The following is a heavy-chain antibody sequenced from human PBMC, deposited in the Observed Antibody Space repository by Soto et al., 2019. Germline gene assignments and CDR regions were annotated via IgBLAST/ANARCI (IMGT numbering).Heavy chain of an antibody. Sequence: VPVKLSCKASGYTFTSYGISWVRQAPGQGLEWMGWISAYNGNTNYAQKLQGRVTMTTDTSTSTAYMELRSLRSDDTAVYYCARNLYRTLDAFDIWGQGTMVTVSS. CDR1: GYTFTSYG. J-gene: IGHJ3*02. V-gene: IGHV1-18*01. CDR3: ARNLYRTLDAFDI. D-gene: IGHD2-2*01. CDR2: ISAYNGNT.